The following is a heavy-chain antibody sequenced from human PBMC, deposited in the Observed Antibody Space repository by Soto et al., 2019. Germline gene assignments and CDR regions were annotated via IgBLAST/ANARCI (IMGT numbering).Heavy chain of an antibody. Sequence: SQTLSLTCAISGDSVSSNSASWNWIRQSPSRGLEWLGRTYYRSKWYNDYAVSVKSRITINPDTSKNQFSLQLNSVTPEDTAVYYCARGSWDDVSGHYYMDVWEKGTTVTVSS. CDR2: TYYRSKWYN. CDR3: ARGSWDDVSGHYYMDV. CDR1: GDSVSSNSAS. J-gene: IGHJ6*03. D-gene: IGHD1-1*01. V-gene: IGHV6-1*01.